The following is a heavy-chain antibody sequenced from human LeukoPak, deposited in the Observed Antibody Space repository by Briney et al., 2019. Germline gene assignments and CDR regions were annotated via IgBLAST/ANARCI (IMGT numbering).Heavy chain of an antibody. J-gene: IGHJ4*02. CDR1: GFTFSSYA. Sequence: GALRLSCAASGFTFSSYAMHWVRQAPGKGLEWVAVISYDGSNKYYADSVKGRFTISRDNSKNTLYLQMNSLRAEDTAVYYCAKDYGSGWYFDYWGQGTLVTVSS. CDR2: ISYDGSNK. CDR3: AKDYGSGWYFDY. D-gene: IGHD6-19*01. V-gene: IGHV3-30-3*01.